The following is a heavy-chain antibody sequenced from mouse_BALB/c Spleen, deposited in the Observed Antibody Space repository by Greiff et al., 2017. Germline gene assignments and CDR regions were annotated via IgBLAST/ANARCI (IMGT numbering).Heavy chain of an antibody. J-gene: IGHJ2*01. D-gene: IGHD1-1*01. CDR3: ARSSTTNYFDY. CDR2: INPSTGYT. V-gene: IGHV1-7*01. CDR1: GYTFTSYW. Sequence: VKLMESGAELAKPGASVKMSCKASGYTFTSYWMHWVKQRPGQGLEWIGYINPSTGYTEYNQKFKDKATLTADKSSSTAYMQLSSLTSEDSAVYYCARSSTTNYFDYWGQGTTLTVSS.